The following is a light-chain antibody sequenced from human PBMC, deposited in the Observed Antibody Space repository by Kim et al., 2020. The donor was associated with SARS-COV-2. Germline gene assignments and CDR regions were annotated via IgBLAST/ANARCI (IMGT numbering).Light chain of an antibody. V-gene: IGLV2-14*04. Sequence: GQSVPISFAGSSSDIGRYNYVCWFQQHPGKVPQLIIYDVTQRPSGISNRFSGAKSGNSASLTISGLQAEDEADYYCSSYTTVDTWLFGRGTQLTVL. CDR2: DVT. CDR3: SSYTTVDTWL. CDR1: SSDIGRYNY. J-gene: IGLJ2*01.